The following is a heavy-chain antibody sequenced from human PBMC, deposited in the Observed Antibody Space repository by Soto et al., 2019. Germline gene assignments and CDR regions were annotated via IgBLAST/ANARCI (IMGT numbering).Heavy chain of an antibody. D-gene: IGHD3-10*01. J-gene: IGHJ4*02. CDR2: INTYSGNI. CDR1: GYNFASYG. V-gene: IGHV1-18*04. Sequence: QVQLVQSGAEVKKPGASVKVSCNVSGYNFASYGISWARQAPGQGREWVGWINTYSGNINYAQKFQGRVTMATDPTTSAAYMELRSLKFVDAALYYCARERGGHKHCEYWGQGTLVTLSS. CDR3: ARERGGHKHCEY.